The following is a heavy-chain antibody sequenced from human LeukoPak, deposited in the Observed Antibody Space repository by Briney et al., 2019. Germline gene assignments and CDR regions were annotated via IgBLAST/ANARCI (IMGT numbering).Heavy chain of an antibody. Sequence: GGSLRLSCAASGFTFDDYAMHWARQAPGKGLEWVSLISGDGGSTYYADSVKGRFTISRDNSKNSLYLQMNSLRAEDPASYYCAKRLVGRSSSSERAYDYWGQGTLVTVSS. J-gene: IGHJ4*02. CDR2: ISGDGGST. V-gene: IGHV3-43*02. D-gene: IGHD6-6*01. CDR1: GFTFDDYA. CDR3: AKRLVGRSSSSERAYDY.